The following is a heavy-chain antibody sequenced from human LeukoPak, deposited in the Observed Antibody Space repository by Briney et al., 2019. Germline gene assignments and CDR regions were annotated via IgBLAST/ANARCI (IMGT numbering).Heavy chain of an antibody. Sequence: GGSLRLSCAASGFTFSRYWMNWVRQAPGKGPEWVAKINEDGSERYYVDSVKGRFTISRDNARDSLYLQMNSLRAEDTAVYYCARGDSLWFGESLFDYWGQGNMVTVSS. CDR3: ARGDSLWFGESLFDY. D-gene: IGHD3-10*01. V-gene: IGHV3-7*04. CDR2: INEDGSER. J-gene: IGHJ4*02. CDR1: GFTFSRYW.